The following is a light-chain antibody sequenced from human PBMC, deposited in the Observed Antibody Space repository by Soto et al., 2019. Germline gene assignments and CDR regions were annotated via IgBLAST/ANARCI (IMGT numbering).Light chain of an antibody. V-gene: IGKV3-15*01. CDR1: QGISSN. J-gene: IGKJ3*01. Sequence: EIVMTQSPVTLSESPGERATLSCRASQGISSNLAWYQQKPGQAPRLLIYGASMRATGIPARFSGSGSGTEFTLTISSLQSEDFAVYYCQQYNNWPPLFSFGPGTKVDIK. CDR3: QQYNNWPPLFS. CDR2: GAS.